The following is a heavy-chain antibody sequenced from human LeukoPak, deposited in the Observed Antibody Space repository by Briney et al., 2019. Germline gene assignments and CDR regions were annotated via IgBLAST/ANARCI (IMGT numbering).Heavy chain of an antibody. J-gene: IGHJ6*02. D-gene: IGHD6-19*01. V-gene: IGHV1-2*02. CDR3: ARDSGSIAVAGTPYYYYYGMDV. CDR1: GYTFTGYY. Sequence: ASVKVSCKAPGYTFTGYYMHWVRQAPGQGLEWMGWINPNSGGTNYAQKFQGRVTMTRDTSISTAYMELSRLRSDDTAVYYCARDSGSIAVAGTPYYYYYGMDVWGQGTTVTVSS. CDR2: INPNSGGT.